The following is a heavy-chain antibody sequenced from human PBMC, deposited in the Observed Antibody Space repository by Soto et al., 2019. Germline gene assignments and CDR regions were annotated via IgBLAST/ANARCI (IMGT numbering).Heavy chain of an antibody. V-gene: IGHV4-34*01. Sequence: QVQLQQWGAGLLKPSETLSLTCAVYGGSFSGYYWSWIRQPPGKGLEWIGEINHSGSTNYNPSLKSRVTISVETSKTQFSLKLSSVTAADTGVYYCARVTGRYYYGMDVWGQGTTVTVSS. CDR3: ARVTGRYYYGMDV. J-gene: IGHJ6*02. CDR1: GGSFSGYY. CDR2: INHSGST.